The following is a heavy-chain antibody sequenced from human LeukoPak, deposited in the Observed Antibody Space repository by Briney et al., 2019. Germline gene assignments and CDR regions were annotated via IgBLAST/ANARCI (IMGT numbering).Heavy chain of an antibody. CDR1: GGSISSGDYY. CDR2: IYYSGST. Sequence: PSETLSLTCTVSGGSISSGDYYWSWIRQPPGKGLEWIGYIYYSGSTYYNPSLKSRVTISVDTSKNQFSLKLSSVTAADTAVHYCARSIYYYGSGSYYLDYWGQGTLVTVSS. D-gene: IGHD3-10*01. V-gene: IGHV4-30-4*01. CDR3: ARSIYYYGSGSYYLDY. J-gene: IGHJ4*02.